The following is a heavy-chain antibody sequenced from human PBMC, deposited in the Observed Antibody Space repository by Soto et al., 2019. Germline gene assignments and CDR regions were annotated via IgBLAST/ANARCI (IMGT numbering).Heavy chain of an antibody. J-gene: IGHJ2*01. V-gene: IGHV1-69*12. CDR2: IIPIVGTA. CDR1: GGMFSNSA. CDR3: ARREGDASWYFAF. Sequence: QVQLVQSGAEVKKPGSSVKVSCKASGGMFSNSAISWVRQAPGQGLEWMGGIIPIVGTADYAQRFQGRVTITADESTNTAYMEMNSLRSEDTAVYYCARREGDASWYFAFWGRGTLVTVSS.